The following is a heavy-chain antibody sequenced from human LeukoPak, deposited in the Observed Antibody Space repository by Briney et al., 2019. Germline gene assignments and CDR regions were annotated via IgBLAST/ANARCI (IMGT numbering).Heavy chain of an antibody. CDR3: ARTTNDYYYYYYMDV. V-gene: IGHV4-4*09. Sequence: SETLSLTCTVSGGSISSSYWSWIRQPPGKGLEWIGYIYTSGSTNYNPSLKSRVTISVDTSKDQFSLKLSSVTAADTAVYYCARTTNDYYYYYYMDVWGKGTTVTVSS. J-gene: IGHJ6*03. CDR2: IYTSGST. D-gene: IGHD4-11*01. CDR1: GGSISSSY.